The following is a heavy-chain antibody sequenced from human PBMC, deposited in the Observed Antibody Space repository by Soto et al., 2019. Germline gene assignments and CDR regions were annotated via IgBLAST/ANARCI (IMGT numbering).Heavy chain of an antibody. D-gene: IGHD2-21*02. CDR3: ARVWVTRSDC. V-gene: IGHV4-61*01. CDR1: GDSVSSGSYY. Sequence: QVQLQESGPGLVKPSETLSLTCTVSGDSVSSGSYYWSWIRQPPGKGLEWIGNIYYSGSTNYNPSLKSRVTISLDTSKNQFSLKLNSVTAADTAVYYCARVWVTRSDCWGHGTLVTVSS. CDR2: IYYSGST. J-gene: IGHJ4*01.